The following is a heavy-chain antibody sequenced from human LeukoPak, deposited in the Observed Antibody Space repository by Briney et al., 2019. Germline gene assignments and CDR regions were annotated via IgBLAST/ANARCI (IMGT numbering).Heavy chain of an antibody. D-gene: IGHD7-27*01. CDR2: INHDGSLT. CDR1: GFTFSGYW. J-gene: IGHJ4*02. Sequence: PGGSLRLSCAASGFTFSGYWMHWVRQVPGKGPVWVSLINHDGSLTSHADSVKGRFTISRDNAKNTLYLQMNSLTAEDTAIYCARAGPNWGIDYWGQGTLVTVSS. CDR3: ARAGPNWGIDY. V-gene: IGHV3-74*01.